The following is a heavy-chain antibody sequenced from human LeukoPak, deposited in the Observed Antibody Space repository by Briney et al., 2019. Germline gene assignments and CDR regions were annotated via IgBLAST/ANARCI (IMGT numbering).Heavy chain of an antibody. CDR1: GFTFSRYA. V-gene: IGHV3-23*01. Sequence: GGSLRLSCAASGFTFSRYAMSWVRQAPGKGLEWASAISGSGGSTYYADSVKGRFTISRDNSKNTLYLQMNSLRAEDTAVYYCAKDEWYYDFWCGYSNWGLGTLVTVSS. D-gene: IGHD3-3*01. J-gene: IGHJ4*02. CDR2: ISGSGGST. CDR3: AKDEWYYDFWCGYSN.